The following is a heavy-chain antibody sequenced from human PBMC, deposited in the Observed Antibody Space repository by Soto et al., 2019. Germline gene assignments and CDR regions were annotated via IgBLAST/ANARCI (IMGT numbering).Heavy chain of an antibody. CDR3: TRDRYGGDYYYYYGMDV. Sequence: QVQLVQSGAEVKKPGASVKVSCKASGYTFTGYYMHWVRQAPGQGLEWMGWINPNSGGTNYAQKFQDRVTMTRDTSISTAYMELSRLRTDDTDVYYCTRDRYGGDYYYYYGMDVWGQVTTVAVSS. CDR2: INPNSGGT. J-gene: IGHJ6*02. D-gene: IGHD4-17*01. CDR1: GYTFTGYY. V-gene: IGHV1-2*02.